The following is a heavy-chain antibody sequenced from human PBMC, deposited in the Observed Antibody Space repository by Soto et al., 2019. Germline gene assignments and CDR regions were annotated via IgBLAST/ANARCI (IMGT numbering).Heavy chain of an antibody. D-gene: IGHD6-6*01. CDR1: GYTFTSYD. J-gene: IGHJ6*02. CDR2: MNPNSGNT. Sequence: QVQLVQSGAEVKKPGASVKVSCKASGYTFTSYDINWVRQATGQGLEWMGWMNPNSGNTGYAQKFQGRVTMTRNTSISTAYMELSSLRSEDTAVYYCARAGGQLYYYYYYGMDVWGQGTTVTVSS. V-gene: IGHV1-8*01. CDR3: ARAGGQLYYYYYYGMDV.